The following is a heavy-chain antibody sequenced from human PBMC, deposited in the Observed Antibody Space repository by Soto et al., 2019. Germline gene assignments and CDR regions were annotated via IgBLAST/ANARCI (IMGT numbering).Heavy chain of an antibody. D-gene: IGHD1-20*01. CDR1: GGTFSSYA. J-gene: IGHJ6*02. CDR2: IIPMFGTA. Sequence: GASVKVSCKASGGTFSSYAIGWVRQAPGQGLEWMGGIIPMFGTANYAQEFQGRVTITADESTSTAYMELSSLRSEDTAVYYCARGYNGGYYYYGMDVWGQGTTVTVSS. V-gene: IGHV1-69*13. CDR3: ARGYNGGYYYYGMDV.